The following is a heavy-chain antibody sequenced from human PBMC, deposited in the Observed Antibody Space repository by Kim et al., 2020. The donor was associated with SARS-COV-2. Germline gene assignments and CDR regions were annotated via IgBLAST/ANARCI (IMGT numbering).Heavy chain of an antibody. CDR1: GFTFSSYT. D-gene: IGHD2-15*01. J-gene: IGHJ1*01. CDR2: ITGSSAYI. V-gene: IGHV3-21*01. CDR3: ARDPGGGEEYFQH. Sequence: GGSLRLSCAASGFTFSSYTMGWVRQSPEKGLEWVASITGSSAYIFVAESMKGRFSISRDNAKTAVFLQMDSLRVDDTAIYYCARDPGGGEEYFQHWGQGT.